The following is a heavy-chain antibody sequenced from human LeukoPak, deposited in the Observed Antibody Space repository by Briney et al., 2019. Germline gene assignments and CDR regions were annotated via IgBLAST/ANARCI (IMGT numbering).Heavy chain of an antibody. CDR1: GFTFSGYA. CDR3: ARDLHYAFDI. D-gene: IGHD3-10*01. V-gene: IGHV3-48*02. Sequence: GGSLRLSCAASGFTFSGYAVNWVRQAPGKGLEWVSHIYSSDATYADSVKGRFTISRDNAKNSLFLQMNSLRDEDTAVYYCARDLHYAFDIWGQGTMVTVSS. J-gene: IGHJ3*02. CDR2: IYSSDAT.